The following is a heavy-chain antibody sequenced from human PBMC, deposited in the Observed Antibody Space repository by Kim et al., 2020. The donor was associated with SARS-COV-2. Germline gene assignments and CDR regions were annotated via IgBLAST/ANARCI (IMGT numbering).Heavy chain of an antibody. V-gene: IGHV3-7*01. J-gene: IGHJ6*02. CDR2: IKQDGSEK. CDR3: ARENYGDYDSTHYYYYGMDV. CDR1: GFTFSSYW. D-gene: IGHD4-17*01. Sequence: GGSLRLSCAASGFTFSSYWMSWVRQAPGKGLEWVANIKQDGSEKYYVDSVKGRFTISRDNAKNSLYLQMNSLRAEDTAVYYCARENYGDYDSTHYYYYGMDVWGQGTTVTVSS.